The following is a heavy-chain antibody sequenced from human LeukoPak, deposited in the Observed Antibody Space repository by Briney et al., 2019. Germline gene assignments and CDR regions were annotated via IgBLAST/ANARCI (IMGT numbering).Heavy chain of an antibody. CDR1: GGSISSSSDY. J-gene: IGHJ4*02. CDR3: ARSAGDFWSGYYDY. CDR2: IYYSGST. D-gene: IGHD3-3*01. V-gene: IGHV4-39*07. Sequence: PSETLSLTCTVSGGSISSSSDYWAWIRQPPGKGLEWIGSIYYSGSTYYNPSLKSRVTISGDTSKNQFSLKLSSVTAADTAVYYCARSAGDFWSGYYDYWGQGTLVTVSS.